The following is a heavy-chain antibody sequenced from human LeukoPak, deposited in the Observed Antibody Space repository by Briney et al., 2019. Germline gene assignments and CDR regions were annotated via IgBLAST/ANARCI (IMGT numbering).Heavy chain of an antibody. CDR3: ATDSLRDCSSTSCYSLALD. V-gene: IGHV3-33*01. CDR2: VWYDGSNK. D-gene: IGHD2-2*02. Sequence: PGGSLRLSCAASGFTFSSYGMHWVRQAPGKGLEWAAVVWYDGSNKYYADSVKGRFTISRDNSKNTLYLQMNSLRAEDTAVYYCATDSLRDCSSTSCYSLALDWGQGTLVTVSS. J-gene: IGHJ4*02. CDR1: GFTFSSYG.